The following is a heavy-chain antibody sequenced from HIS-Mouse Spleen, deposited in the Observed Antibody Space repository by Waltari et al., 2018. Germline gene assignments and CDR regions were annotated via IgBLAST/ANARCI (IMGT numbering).Heavy chain of an antibody. V-gene: IGHV3-30*18. CDR2: ISYDGSNK. Sequence: QVQLVESGGGVVQPGRSRRPSCAALGVPFSCYGMHWVRQAPGKGLEWVAVISYDGSNKYYADSVKGRFTISRDNSKNTLYLQMNSLRAEDTAVYYCAKDKHHAFDYWGQGTLVTVSS. CDR3: AKDKHHAFDY. J-gene: IGHJ4*02. CDR1: GVPFSCYG.